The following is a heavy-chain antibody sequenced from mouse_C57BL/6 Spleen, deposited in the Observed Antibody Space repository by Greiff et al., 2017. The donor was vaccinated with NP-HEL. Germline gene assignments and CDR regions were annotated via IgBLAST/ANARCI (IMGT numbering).Heavy chain of an antibody. J-gene: IGHJ3*01. CDR3: ASPAYYSNYAFAY. CDR2: INPSTGGT. D-gene: IGHD2-5*01. V-gene: IGHV1-42*01. CDR1: GYSFTGYY. Sequence: VQLKQSGPELVKPGASVKISCKASGYSFTGYYMNWVKQSPEKSLERIGEINPSTGGTTYNQKFKAKATLTVDKSSSTAYMQLKSLTSEDSAVYYCASPAYYSNYAFAYWGQGTLVTVSA.